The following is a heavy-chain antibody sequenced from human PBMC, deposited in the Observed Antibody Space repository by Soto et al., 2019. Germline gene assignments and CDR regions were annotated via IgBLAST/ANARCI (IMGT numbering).Heavy chain of an antibody. J-gene: IGHJ6*03. CDR1: GFTFGDYA. D-gene: IGHD3-3*01. V-gene: IGHV3-49*03. CDR3: TRDPAYYDFWSGYLPMGYYMDV. Sequence: PVGSLRLSCTASGFTFGDYAMSWFRQAPGKGLEWVGFIRSKAYGGTTEYAASVKGRFTISRDDSKSIAYLQMNSLKTEDTAVYYCTRDPAYYDFWSGYLPMGYYMDVWGKGTTVTVSS. CDR2: IRSKAYGGTT.